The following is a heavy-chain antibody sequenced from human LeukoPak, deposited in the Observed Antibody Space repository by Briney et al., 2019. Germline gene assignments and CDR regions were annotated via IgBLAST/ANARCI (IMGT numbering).Heavy chain of an antibody. V-gene: IGHV4-38-2*01. J-gene: IGHJ4*02. Sequence: PSETLSLTCAVSGYSISSGYYWGWIRPPPGKGLEWIGSIYHSGSTYYNPSLKSRVTISVDTSKNQFSLKLSSVTAADTAVYYRASAGYSNYYFDYWSQGTLVTVSS. CDR1: GYSISSGYY. CDR3: ASAGYSNYYFDY. D-gene: IGHD4-11*01. CDR2: IYHSGST.